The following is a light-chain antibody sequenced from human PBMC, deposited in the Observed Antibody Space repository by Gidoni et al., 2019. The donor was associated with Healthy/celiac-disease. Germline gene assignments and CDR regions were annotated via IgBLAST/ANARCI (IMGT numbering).Light chain of an antibody. Sequence: SSELTQPPSVSVSPGQTACITCSGDTLGDKYACWYQQKPGQSPVLVIYQDSKRPAGIPERFSGSNSGNTATLTISGTQAMDEADDYCQAWDSSTSWVIGGGTKLTVL. J-gene: IGLJ2*01. CDR3: QAWDSSTSWV. CDR1: TLGDKY. CDR2: QDS. V-gene: IGLV3-1*01.